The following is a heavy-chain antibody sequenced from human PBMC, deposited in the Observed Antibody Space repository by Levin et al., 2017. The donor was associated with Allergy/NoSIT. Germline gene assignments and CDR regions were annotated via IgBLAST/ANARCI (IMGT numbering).Heavy chain of an antibody. D-gene: IGHD1-14*01. CDR2: ISSTSTYI. J-gene: IGHJ4*02. CDR3: STDLSFGNPQGFDC. Sequence: GESLKISCAASGFTFRSYSMNWVRQAPGKGLEWVSTISSTSTYIYYAESMKGRFTISRDNAKNSVYLQMSSLRAEDTAVYYCSTDLSFGNPQGFDCWGQGTLVTVSS. V-gene: IGHV3-21*01. CDR1: GFTFRSYS.